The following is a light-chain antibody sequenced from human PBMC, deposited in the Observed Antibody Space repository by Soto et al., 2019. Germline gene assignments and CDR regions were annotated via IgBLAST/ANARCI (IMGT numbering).Light chain of an antibody. V-gene: IGKV3D-15*01. Sequence: EVLLTQSPGTLSLPPGERATLSCRASQNISVYLAWYRQKPGQAPRLLIYAASNRATGIPARFSGSGSGTDFTLTISSLQSEDFAVYSCLQYDNWLTFGGGTKVDIK. J-gene: IGKJ4*01. CDR1: QNISVY. CDR3: LQYDNWLT. CDR2: AAS.